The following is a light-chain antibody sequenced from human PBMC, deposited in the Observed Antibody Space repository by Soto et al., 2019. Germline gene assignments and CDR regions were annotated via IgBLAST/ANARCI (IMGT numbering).Light chain of an antibody. V-gene: IGKV3-11*01. CDR3: QQRSNWPIT. CDR1: QSISRR. Sequence: THSPSTLSASVGDRVIVTCRASQSISRRLAWYQQKPGQAPRLLIYDASNRATGIPARFSGSGSGTDFTLTISSLEPEDFAVYYCQQRSNWPITFGQGTRLEIK. J-gene: IGKJ5*01. CDR2: DAS.